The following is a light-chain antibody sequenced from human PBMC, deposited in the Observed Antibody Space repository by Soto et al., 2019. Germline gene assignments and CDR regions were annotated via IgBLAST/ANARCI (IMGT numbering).Light chain of an antibody. Sequence: QSALTHPPSASGSPGQSVTISCTGTSSDVGGYNYVSWYQQHSGKAPNLMIYEVSKRPSGVPDRFSGSKSGNTASLTVSGLQAEDEADYYCSSDAGSNNFVVFGGGTKLTVL. CDR2: EVS. CDR3: SSDAGSNNFVV. V-gene: IGLV2-8*01. CDR1: SSDVGGYNY. J-gene: IGLJ2*01.